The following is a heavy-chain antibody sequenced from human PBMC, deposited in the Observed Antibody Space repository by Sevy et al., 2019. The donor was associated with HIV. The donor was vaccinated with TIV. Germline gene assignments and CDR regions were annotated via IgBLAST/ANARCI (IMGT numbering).Heavy chain of an antibody. J-gene: IGHJ4*02. D-gene: IGHD6-19*01. V-gene: IGHV4-61*01. CDR2: IYYSGST. CDR3: ARGRQWLVFDY. Sequence: SETLSLTCTVSGGSVSSGSYYWSWIRQPTGKGLEWIGYIYYSGSTNYNPSLKSRVTISVDTSKNQFSLKLSSVTAADTAVYYCARGRQWLVFDYWGQGTLVTVSS. CDR1: GGSVSSGSYY.